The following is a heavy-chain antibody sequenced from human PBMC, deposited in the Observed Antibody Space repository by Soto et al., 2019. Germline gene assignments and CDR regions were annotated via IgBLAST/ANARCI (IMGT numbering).Heavy chain of an antibody. V-gene: IGHV3-33*01. J-gene: IGHJ4*02. CDR3: ARGRVDGGELDL. Sequence: VQLVESGGGVVQPGRSLRLSCAASGFTFRTYGMCWVRQAPGKGLEWVAVIWYDASNKYYADSVKGRFTISRDNSENTLYLQMNSLRAEDTAVYYCARGRVDGGELDLWGQGNLVTVSS. CDR1: GFTFRTYG. CDR2: IWYDASNK. D-gene: IGHD1-26*01.